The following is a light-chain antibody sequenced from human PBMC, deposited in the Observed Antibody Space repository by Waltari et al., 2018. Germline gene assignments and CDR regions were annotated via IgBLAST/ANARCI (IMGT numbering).Light chain of an antibody. Sequence: QSALTQPPSASGSPGQSVTISCTGTSSDIGGYKYVPWYQQHPGKAPKLMIYEVTKRPSGVPDRFSASKSGNTASLTVSGLQAEDEADYYCSSFAGSTNWVFGGGTKLTVL. CDR2: EVT. CDR3: SSFAGSTNWV. CDR1: SSDIGGYKY. J-gene: IGLJ3*02. V-gene: IGLV2-8*01.